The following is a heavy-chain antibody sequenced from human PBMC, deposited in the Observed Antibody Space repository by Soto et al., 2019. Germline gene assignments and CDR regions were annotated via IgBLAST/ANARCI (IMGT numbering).Heavy chain of an antibody. J-gene: IGHJ2*01. CDR3: ARDYGGAWYFDL. CDR2: TKYSGST. D-gene: IGHD3-16*01. Sequence: ASETLSLTCTVSGGSISSGGYCWSWIRQHPGKRLEWIGYTKYSGSTNYNPSLKSRVTISVDTSKNHFSLKLSSVTAADTAVYYCARDYGGAWYFDLWGRGTLVTVS. CDR1: GGSISSGGYC. V-gene: IGHV4-31*03.